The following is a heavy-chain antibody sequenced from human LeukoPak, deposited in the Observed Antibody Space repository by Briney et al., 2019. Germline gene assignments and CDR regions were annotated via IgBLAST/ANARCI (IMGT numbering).Heavy chain of an antibody. D-gene: IGHD2-15*01. J-gene: IGHJ3*02. CDR1: GFTFSSYS. V-gene: IGHV3-21*01. CDR3: ARALGYCSGGSCQEEAFDI. Sequence: PAGSLRLSCAASGFTFSSYSMNWVRQAPGKGLEWVSSISRISSYIYYADSVKGRFTISRDNAKNSLYLQMNSLRAEDTAVYYCARALGYCSGGSCQEEAFDIWGQGTMVTVSS. CDR2: ISRISSYI.